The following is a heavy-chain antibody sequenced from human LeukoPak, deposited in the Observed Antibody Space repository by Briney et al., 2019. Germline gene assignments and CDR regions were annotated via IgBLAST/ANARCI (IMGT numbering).Heavy chain of an antibody. V-gene: IGHV4-59*01. Sequence: SETLSLTCTASGVSISSYYWSWIRQPPGKGLEWIGYIYYSGSTNYNPSLKSRVTISGDTSKNQFSLQLNSVTAADTAVYYCAGITGTKFDYCGEGTLVTSSS. J-gene: IGHJ4*02. CDR1: GVSISSYY. CDR2: IYYSGST. D-gene: IGHD1/OR15-1a*01. CDR3: AGITGTKFDY.